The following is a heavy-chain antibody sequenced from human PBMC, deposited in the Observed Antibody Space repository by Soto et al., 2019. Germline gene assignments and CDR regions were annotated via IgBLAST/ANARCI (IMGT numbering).Heavy chain of an antibody. CDR2: INPDSGDT. CDR1: GYTFTGYY. Sequence: QVQLVQSGAEVTKPGASVKVSCKASGYTFTGYYMHWVRQAPGQGLEWMGWINPDSGDTKFAQKLQGRVTTQRDPSITTAYMELPRLRSDDTAVYYCVTSHTARPISSYFDSWGQGTLVTVSS. J-gene: IGHJ4*02. CDR3: VTSHTARPISSYFDS. V-gene: IGHV1-2*02. D-gene: IGHD6-6*01.